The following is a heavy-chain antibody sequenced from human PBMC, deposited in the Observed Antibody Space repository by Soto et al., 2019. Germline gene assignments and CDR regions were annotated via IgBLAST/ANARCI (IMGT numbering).Heavy chain of an antibody. CDR3: AHSEAVLLPAAH. CDR1: GFSLSTSAVS. V-gene: IGHV2-5*02. Sequence: QITLKESGPTLVKPTQTLTLTCTFSGFSLSTSAVSVGWIRQPPGKALEWLALIYWDDDKRYSPSLKSRLTITKDTSKNQVVLTMTNMDPVDTATYYCAHSEAVLLPAAHWGQGTLVTVSS. J-gene: IGHJ4*02. D-gene: IGHD2-2*01. CDR2: IYWDDDK.